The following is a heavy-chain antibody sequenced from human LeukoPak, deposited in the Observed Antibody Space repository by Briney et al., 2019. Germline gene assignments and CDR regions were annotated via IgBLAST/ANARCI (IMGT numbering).Heavy chain of an antibody. J-gene: IGHJ4*02. CDR1: GFSFSSHG. Sequence: PGGTLRLSCAASGFSFSSHGMNWVRQAPGKGLEWVSGISPSGDILYYADSVKGQFTISRDNSQNTAYLQMNSLKTEDTAVYYCTKGGMATGTYYFDYWGQGTLVTVSS. D-gene: IGHD5-24*01. CDR3: TKGGMATGTYYFDY. CDR2: ISPSGDIL. V-gene: IGHV3-23*01.